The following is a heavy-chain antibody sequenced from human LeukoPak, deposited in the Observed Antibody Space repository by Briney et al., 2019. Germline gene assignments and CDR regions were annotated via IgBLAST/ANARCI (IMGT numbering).Heavy chain of an antibody. Sequence: GGSLRLSCAASGFTFSSYSMNWVRQAPGKGLEWVSSISSSSSYIYYADSAKGRFTISRDNAKNSLYLQMNSLRAEDTAVYYCARDMPYYYDSSGRDYWGQGTLVTVSS. CDR3: ARDMPYYYDSSGRDY. V-gene: IGHV3-21*01. J-gene: IGHJ4*02. CDR2: ISSSSSYI. CDR1: GFTFSSYS. D-gene: IGHD3-22*01.